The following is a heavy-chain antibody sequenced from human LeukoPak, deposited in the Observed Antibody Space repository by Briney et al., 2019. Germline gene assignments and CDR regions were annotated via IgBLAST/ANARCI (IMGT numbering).Heavy chain of an antibody. CDR3: ARGSSSSYY. CDR1: GFTFSSYN. Sequence: GGSLRLSCAASGFTFSSYNMNWVRQAPGKGLEWVSYISSSSSTIDYADSVKGRFTISRDNAKNSLYLQMNSLRAEDTAVYYCARGSSSSYYWGQGTLVTVSS. CDR2: ISSSSSTI. D-gene: IGHD6-6*01. V-gene: IGHV3-48*04. J-gene: IGHJ4*02.